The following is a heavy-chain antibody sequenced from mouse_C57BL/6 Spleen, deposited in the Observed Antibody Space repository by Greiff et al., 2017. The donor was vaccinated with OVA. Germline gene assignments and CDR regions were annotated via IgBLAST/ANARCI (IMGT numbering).Heavy chain of an antibody. J-gene: IGHJ2*01. D-gene: IGHD2-3*01. CDR2: IRSKSNNYAT. V-gene: IGHV10-1*01. CDR1: GFSFNTYA. CDR3: VRGVDGYYFYFDY. Sequence: EVKLVESGGGLVQPKGSLKLSCAASGFSFNTYAMNWVRQAPGKGLEWVARIRSKSNNYATYYADSVKDRFTISRDDSESMLYLQMNNLKTEDTAMYYCVRGVDGYYFYFDYWGKGTTLTVSS.